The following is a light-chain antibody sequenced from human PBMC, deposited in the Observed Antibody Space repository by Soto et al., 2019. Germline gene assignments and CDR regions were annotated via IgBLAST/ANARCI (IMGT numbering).Light chain of an antibody. CDR2: GAS. V-gene: IGKV3-20*01. CDR1: QSVSSNY. Sequence: DIALTHSPGTLSLSPGERATLSCRASQSVSSNYLAWYQQKPGQXPRLLIYGASTRATGVPDRFSGSGSGTEGTLTISSLQPDDGATYYCQQYNSYSITFGQGTRLDIK. CDR3: QQYNSYSIT. J-gene: IGKJ5*01.